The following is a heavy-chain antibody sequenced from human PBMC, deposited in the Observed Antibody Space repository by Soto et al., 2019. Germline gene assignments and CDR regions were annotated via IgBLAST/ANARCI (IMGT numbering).Heavy chain of an antibody. CDR2: ISSSGSTK. CDR3: ARTSGNYYNPFDC. CDR1: GFTFSDYY. Sequence: PGGSLRLSCAASGFTFSDYYMSWIRQAPGKGLEWVSYISSSGSTKYYADSVKGRFIISRDNAKNSLYLQWSSLTASDTAMYYCARTSGNYYNPFDCWGQGTLVTVSS. J-gene: IGHJ4*02. V-gene: IGHV3-11*01. D-gene: IGHD1-26*01.